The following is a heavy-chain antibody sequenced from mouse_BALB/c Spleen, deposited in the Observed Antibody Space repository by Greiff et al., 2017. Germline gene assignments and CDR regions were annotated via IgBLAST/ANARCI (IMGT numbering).Heavy chain of an antibody. CDR2: ISYDGSN. V-gene: IGHV3-6*02. D-gene: IGHD2-1*01. Sequence: DVKLQESGPGIVKPSQSLSLTCSVTGYSITSGYYWNWIRQFPGNKLEWMGYISYDGSNNYNPSLKNRISITRDTSKNQFFLKLNSVTTEDTATYYCARKNGNYWFAYWGQGTLVTVSA. CDR3: ARKNGNYWFAY. CDR1: GYSITSGYY. J-gene: IGHJ3*01.